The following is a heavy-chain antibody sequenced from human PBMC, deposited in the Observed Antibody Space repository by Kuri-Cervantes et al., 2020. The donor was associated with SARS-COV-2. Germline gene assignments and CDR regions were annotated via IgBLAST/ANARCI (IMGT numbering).Heavy chain of an antibody. Sequence: GESLKISCAASGFTFSSYAMHWVRQAPGKGLEWVAVISYDGSNKYYADSVKGRFTISRDNSKNTLYLQMNSLRAEDTAVYYCAKEREWELLADYWGQGTLVTVSS. CDR3: AKEREWELLADY. CDR1: GFTFSSYA. CDR2: ISYDGSNK. J-gene: IGHJ4*02. D-gene: IGHD1-26*01. V-gene: IGHV3-30-3*01.